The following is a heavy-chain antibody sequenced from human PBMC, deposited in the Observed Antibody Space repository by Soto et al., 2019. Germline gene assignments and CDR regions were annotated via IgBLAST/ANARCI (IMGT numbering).Heavy chain of an antibody. Sequence: GGSLRLSCAASGFTFSSYGMHWVRQAPGKGLEWISYISSSGSTAYYASSVEGRFTISRDNANNSVYLQMDSLRAEDTALYYSTRAAWFPYLSFYWGQGALVTVSS. CDR2: ISSSGSTA. CDR3: TRAAWFPYLSFY. V-gene: IGHV3-48*04. J-gene: IGHJ4*02. D-gene: IGHD3-10*01. CDR1: GFTFSSYG.